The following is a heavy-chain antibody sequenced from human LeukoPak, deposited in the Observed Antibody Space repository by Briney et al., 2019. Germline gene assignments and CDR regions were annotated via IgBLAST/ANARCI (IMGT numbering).Heavy chain of an antibody. Sequence: SVKVSCKASGGTFSSYAISWVRQAPGQGLEWMGGIIPIFGTANYAQKFQGRVTMTTDTSTSTAYMELRSLRSDDTAVYYCARDRIMVRGVISSQRVRGEFDPWGQGTLVTVSS. CDR1: GGTFSSYA. J-gene: IGHJ5*02. CDR2: IIPIFGTA. D-gene: IGHD3-10*01. V-gene: IGHV1-69*05. CDR3: ARDRIMVRGVISSQRVRGEFDP.